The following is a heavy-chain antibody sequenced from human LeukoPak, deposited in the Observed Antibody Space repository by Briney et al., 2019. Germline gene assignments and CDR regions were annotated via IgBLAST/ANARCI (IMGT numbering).Heavy chain of an antibody. CDR3: ARDEGRRLRFLEWFSYFDY. D-gene: IGHD3-3*01. J-gene: IGHJ4*02. Sequence: ASVKVSCKASGYTFTSYGISWVRQAPGQGLEWMGWISAYNDNTNYAQKLQGRVTMTTDTSTSTAYMELRSLRSDDTAVYYCARDEGRRLRFLEWFSYFDYWGQGTLVTVSS. CDR2: ISAYNDNT. CDR1: GYTFTSYG. V-gene: IGHV1-18*01.